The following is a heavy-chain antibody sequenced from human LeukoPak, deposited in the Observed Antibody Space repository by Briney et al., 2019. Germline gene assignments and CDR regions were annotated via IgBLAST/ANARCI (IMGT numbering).Heavy chain of an antibody. J-gene: IGHJ3*02. CDR1: GLTFSSYS. Sequence: GGSLRLSCAASGLTFSSYSMNWVRQAPGKGLEWVSYISSSSSTIYYADSVKGRFTISRDNAKNSLYLQMNSLRAEDTAVYYCASNSPYCGGDCYFPDAFDIWGQGTMVTVSS. D-gene: IGHD2-21*02. V-gene: IGHV3-48*04. CDR3: ASNSPYCGGDCYFPDAFDI. CDR2: ISSSSSTI.